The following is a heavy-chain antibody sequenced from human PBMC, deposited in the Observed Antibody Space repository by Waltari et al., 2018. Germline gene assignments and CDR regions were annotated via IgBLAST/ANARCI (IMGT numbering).Heavy chain of an antibody. J-gene: IGHJ4*02. CDR3: ARGTLRVRGVDY. CDR1: GGSISSGSYY. V-gene: IGHV4-61*02. CDR2: IYPSGST. Sequence: QVQLQESGPGLVKPSQTLSLTCTVSGGSISSGSYYWSWIRQPAGKGLEWIGRIYPSGSTNYNPSLKSRVTISVDTSKNQFSLKLSSVTAADTAVYYCARGTLRVRGVDYWGQGTLVTVSS. D-gene: IGHD3-10*01.